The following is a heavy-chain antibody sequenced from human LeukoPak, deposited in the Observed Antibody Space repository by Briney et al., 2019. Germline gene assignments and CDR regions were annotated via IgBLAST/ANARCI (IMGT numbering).Heavy chain of an antibody. CDR1: GFRFSVYS. D-gene: IGHD6-19*01. Sequence: GGSLRLSCAASGFRFSVYSMNWVRQAPGKGLEWVSYINSFSSVMYYADSVRGRFTISRDDAKNSLYLQMNSLRDEDAAIYYCARDTTTEAAVRTFDYWGQGTLVTVSS. CDR3: ARDTTTEAAVRTFDY. CDR2: INSFSSVM. V-gene: IGHV3-48*02. J-gene: IGHJ4*02.